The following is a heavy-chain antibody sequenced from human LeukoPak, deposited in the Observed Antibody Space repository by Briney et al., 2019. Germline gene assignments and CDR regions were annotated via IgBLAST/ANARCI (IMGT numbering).Heavy chain of an antibody. Sequence: RGESLKISCKASGYTFTHQWFGWVRQKSGSGLEWMGIIYPRDSDTRYSPSFQGHVTISADTSINTAYLEWSRLEASDTAIYYCARHSDLLGAIWGQGTLVSVSS. V-gene: IGHV5-51*01. CDR2: IYPRDSDT. CDR1: GYTFTHQW. CDR3: ARHSDLLGAI. D-gene: IGHD3-3*01. J-gene: IGHJ4*02.